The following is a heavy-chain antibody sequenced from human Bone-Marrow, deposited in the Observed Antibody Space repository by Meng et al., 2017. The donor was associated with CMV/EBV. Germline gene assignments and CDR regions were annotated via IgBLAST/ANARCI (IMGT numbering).Heavy chain of an antibody. D-gene: IGHD6-19*01. CDR2: ISYDGSNK. J-gene: IGHJ6*02. Sequence: GESLKISCAASGFTFSSYAMHWVRQAPGKGLEWVAVISYDGSNKYYADSVKGRFTISSDNSKDTLYLQMNSLRTEDTAVYYCAREWSSGSPPFPSPDYYYGMDVWGQGTTVTVSS. V-gene: IGHV3-30*04. CDR3: AREWSSGSPPFPSPDYYYGMDV. CDR1: GFTFSSYA.